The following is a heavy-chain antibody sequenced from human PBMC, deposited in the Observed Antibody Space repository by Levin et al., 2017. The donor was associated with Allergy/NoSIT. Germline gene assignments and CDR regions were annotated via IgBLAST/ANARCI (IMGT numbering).Heavy chain of an antibody. Sequence: PGESLKISCAASGFTFSIYAMSWVRQTPGKGLEWVSIINDSGGSTHYADSVKGRFTMSRDNSKNTLYLQMNSLKDEDTAVYYCAKVNWGSRHFDYWGQGTLVTVSS. CDR1: GFTFSIYA. CDR2: INDSGGST. CDR3: AKVNWGSRHFDY. J-gene: IGHJ4*02. V-gene: IGHV3-23*01. D-gene: IGHD7-27*01.